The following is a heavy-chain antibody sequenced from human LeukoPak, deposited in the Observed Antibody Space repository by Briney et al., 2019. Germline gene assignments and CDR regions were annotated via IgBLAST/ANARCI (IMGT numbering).Heavy chain of an antibody. CDR3: ARSYRQWFGGNWLDP. D-gene: IGHD3-10*01. V-gene: IGHV1-2*02. J-gene: IGHJ5*02. Sequence: GASVKVSCKASGYTFTGYYMHWVRQAPGQGLEWMGWINPNSGGTNYAQKFQGRVTMTRDTSISTAYMELSRLRSDDTAVYYCARSYRQWFGGNWLDPWGQGTLVTVSS. CDR2: INPNSGGT. CDR1: GYTFTGYY.